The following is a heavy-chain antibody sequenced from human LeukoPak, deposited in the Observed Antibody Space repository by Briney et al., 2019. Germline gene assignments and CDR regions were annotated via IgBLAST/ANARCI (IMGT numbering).Heavy chain of an antibody. D-gene: IGHD3-3*02. CDR1: GGSIRSHY. J-gene: IGHJ5*02. V-gene: IGHV4-59*11. CDR2: IFYSGRT. CDR3: ARTIQAYGTQSISNWFDP. Sequence: KPSESLSLTCNVSGGSIRSHYWSWIRQPPGKGLEWIGYIFYSGRTNYNPSLKSRVTMSVDTSHNQFSLRLTSVTAADSAVYYCARTIQAYGTQSISNWFDPWGQGTQVTASS.